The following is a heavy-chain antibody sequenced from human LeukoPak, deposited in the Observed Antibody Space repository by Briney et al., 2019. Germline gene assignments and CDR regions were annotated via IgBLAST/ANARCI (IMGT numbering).Heavy chain of an antibody. J-gene: IGHJ4*02. D-gene: IGHD2-2*01. CDR2: INPNSGGT. V-gene: IGHV1-2*04. Sequence: ASVKVSCKASGYTFTGYYMHWVRPAPGQGLEWMGWINPNSGGTNYAQKFQGWVTMTRDTSISTAYMELSRLRSDDTAVYYCARVAARYCSSTSCYGPFDYWGQGTLVTVSS. CDR1: GYTFTGYY. CDR3: ARVAARYCSSTSCYGPFDY.